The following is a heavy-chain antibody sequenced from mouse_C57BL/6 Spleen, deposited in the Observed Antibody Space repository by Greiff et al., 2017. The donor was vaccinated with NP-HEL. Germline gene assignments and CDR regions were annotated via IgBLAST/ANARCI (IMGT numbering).Heavy chain of an antibody. V-gene: IGHV1-64*01. CDR2: IHPNSGST. J-gene: IGHJ4*01. Sequence: VQLQQPGAELVKPEASVKLSCKASGYTFTSYWMHWVKQRPGQGLEWIGMIHPNSGSTNYNEKFKSKATLTIDKSSSTAYMQLSSLTSEDSAVDYCARSAGVDYYAMDYWGQGTSVTVSA. CDR1: GYTFTSYW. CDR3: ARSAGVDYYAMDY.